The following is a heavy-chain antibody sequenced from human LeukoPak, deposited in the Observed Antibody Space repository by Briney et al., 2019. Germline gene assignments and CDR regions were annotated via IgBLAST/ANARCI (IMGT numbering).Heavy chain of an antibody. CDR1: GFTFSSYS. Sequence: GGSLRLSCAASGFTFSSYSMTWVRQAPGKGLEWISYITGSSSTVFYADSVKGRFIISRDNAKNSLYLQMNSLRDEDTAVYYCARYRGGRGSDFFDYWGQGTLVTVSS. J-gene: IGHJ4*02. CDR2: ITGSSSTV. V-gene: IGHV3-48*02. D-gene: IGHD3-10*01. CDR3: ARYRGGRGSDFFDY.